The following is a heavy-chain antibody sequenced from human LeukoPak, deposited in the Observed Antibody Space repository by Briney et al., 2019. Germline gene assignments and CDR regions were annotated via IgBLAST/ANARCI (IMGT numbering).Heavy chain of an antibody. V-gene: IGHV3-7*02. CDR1: GFTFSSYW. Sequence: GGSLTLSCAASGFTFSSYWMSWVRQAPGKGLEWVGNIKHDGSEKNYEDSVKGRFTISTENAKNSLYLQMNSLRDEDTAVYYCARPRYSSSWAVDYWGEGSLVSVSS. D-gene: IGHD6-13*01. J-gene: IGHJ4*02. CDR2: IKHDGSEK. CDR3: ARPRYSSSWAVDY.